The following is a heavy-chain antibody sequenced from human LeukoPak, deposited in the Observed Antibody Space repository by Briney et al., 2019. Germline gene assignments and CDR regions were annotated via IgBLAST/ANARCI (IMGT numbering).Heavy chain of an antibody. CDR3: PRVVQGRLRSSLDAFDI. CDR1: GFTFSTYS. CDR2: ISHGSRDM. V-gene: IGHV3-48*01. Sequence: GGSLRLSCAASGFTFSTYSMNWVRQAPGKGLEWVSYISHGSRDMYYADFVRGRFTISRDNGKNSLYLQMNSLRAEDTAVYYCPRVVQGRLRSSLDAFDIWGQGTMVTVSS. J-gene: IGHJ3*02. D-gene: IGHD5-12*01.